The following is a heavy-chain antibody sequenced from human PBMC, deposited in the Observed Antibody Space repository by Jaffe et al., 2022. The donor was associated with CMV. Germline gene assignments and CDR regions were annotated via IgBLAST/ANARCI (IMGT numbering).Heavy chain of an antibody. V-gene: IGHV3-23*04. CDR2: ISGSGGST. D-gene: IGHD4-4*01. Sequence: EVQLVESGGGLVQPGGSLRLSCAASGFTFSSYAMSWVRQAPGKGLEWVSAISGSGGSTYYADSVKGRFTISRDNSKNTLYLQMNSLRAEDTAVYYCAKGHYKGDLDYYYYMDVWGKGTTVTVSS. CDR1: GFTFSSYA. CDR3: AKGHYKGDLDYYYYMDV. J-gene: IGHJ6*03.